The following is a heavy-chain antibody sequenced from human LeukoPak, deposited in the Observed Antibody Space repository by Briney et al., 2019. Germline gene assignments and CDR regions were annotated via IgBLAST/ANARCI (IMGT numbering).Heavy chain of an antibody. CDR2: ISPNSGGT. CDR1: GYTFTSYG. Sequence: ASVKVSCKASGYTFTSYGINWVRLIPGQGLEWMGWISPNSGGTNYAQNFQGRVTMTRDTSISTAYMELSSLRSDDTAVYYCARDGPWLLEWSNTGFFDYWGQGTLVTVSS. D-gene: IGHD3-3*01. V-gene: IGHV1-2*02. CDR3: ARDGPWLLEWSNTGFFDY. J-gene: IGHJ4*02.